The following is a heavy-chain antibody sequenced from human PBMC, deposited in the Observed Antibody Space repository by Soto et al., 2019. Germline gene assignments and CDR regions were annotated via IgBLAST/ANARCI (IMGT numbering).Heavy chain of an antibody. D-gene: IGHD3-10*01. CDR2: SNAYNGNT. CDR1: GYTFTSYG. Sequence: QVQLVQSGAEVKKPGASVKVSCKASGYTFTSYGISWVRQAPGHGLEWMGWSNAYNGNTNYAQKLQGRVTMTTDTSTSTAYMELRSLRSDDKAVYYCAGGWFGEVVYYFDYWGQGTLVTVSS. J-gene: IGHJ4*02. CDR3: AGGWFGEVVYYFDY. V-gene: IGHV1-18*01.